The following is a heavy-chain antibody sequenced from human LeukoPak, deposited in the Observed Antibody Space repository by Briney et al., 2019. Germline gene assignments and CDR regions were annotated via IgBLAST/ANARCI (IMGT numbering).Heavy chain of an antibody. CDR1: GYSFTNYW. Sequence: GESLKISCKGSGYSFTNYWIGWVRQMPGKGLEWMGIIYPGDSDIRYSPSFQGQVTISADKSISTAYLQWSSLKASDTAMYYCARLVGYYGSGYNWFDPWGQGTLVTVSS. CDR2: IYPGDSDI. D-gene: IGHD3-10*01. V-gene: IGHV5-51*01. CDR3: ARLVGYYGSGYNWFDP. J-gene: IGHJ5*02.